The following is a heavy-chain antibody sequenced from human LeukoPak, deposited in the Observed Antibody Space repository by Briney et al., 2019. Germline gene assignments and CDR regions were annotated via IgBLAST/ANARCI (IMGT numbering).Heavy chain of an antibody. J-gene: IGHJ4*02. V-gene: IGHV3-11*01. CDR1: GFTFREYY. D-gene: IGHD2-8*01. CDR2: ISSSGSTI. Sequence: GGSLRLSCADSGFTFREYYMSWIRQAPGKGVEWVSHISSSGSTIYYADSVKGRFTISRDSAKNSLYLQMNSLRAEDTAVYYCTRVGVSFDYWGQGNLVTVSS. CDR3: TRVGVSFDY.